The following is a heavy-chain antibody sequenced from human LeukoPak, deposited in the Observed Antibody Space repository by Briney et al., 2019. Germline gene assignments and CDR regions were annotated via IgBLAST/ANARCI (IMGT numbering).Heavy chain of an antibody. CDR1: GFTFSSYG. CDR3: AREKYSYGYYYYGMDV. V-gene: IGHV3-33*01. Sequence: GGSLRLSCAASGFTFSSYGMHWVRQAPGKGLEWVAVIWYDGSNKYYADSVKGRFTISRDNSKNTLYLQMNSLRAEDTAVYYCAREKYSYGYYYYGMDVWGQGTTVTVSS. J-gene: IGHJ6*02. CDR2: IWYDGSNK. D-gene: IGHD5-18*01.